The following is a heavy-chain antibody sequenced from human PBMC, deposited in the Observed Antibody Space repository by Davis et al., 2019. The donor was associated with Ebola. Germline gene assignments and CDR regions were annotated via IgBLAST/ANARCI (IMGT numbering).Heavy chain of an antibody. CDR3: AKDRWGYSGPSGDSHFFLEP. V-gene: IGHV4-59*01. CDR2: IHSTGSS. CDR1: GDSISEDY. J-gene: IGHJ5*02. Sequence: PSETLSLTCTVSGDSISEDYWSWIRQPPGKGLEWIGHIHSTGSSNYNPSLKSRVTVSIDKSKQHFSLKLTSVTAADTAIYYCAKDRWGYSGPSGDSHFFLEPWGQGTLVTVSS. D-gene: IGHD2-15*01.